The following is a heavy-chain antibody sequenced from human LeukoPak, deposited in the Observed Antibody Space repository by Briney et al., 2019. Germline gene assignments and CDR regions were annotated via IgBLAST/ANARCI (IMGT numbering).Heavy chain of an antibody. CDR3: ARRWKLSLDV. CDR1: GFTFSIYW. Sequence: PGGSLRLSCAASGFTFSIYWMTWARQAPGKGLEWVANIKEDGSVKYYVDSVKGRFTISRDNAKKSLYLQMNNLRGEDTAAYFCARRWKLSLDVWGQGATVTVSS. CDR2: IKEDGSVK. D-gene: IGHD5-24*01. V-gene: IGHV3-7*01. J-gene: IGHJ6*01.